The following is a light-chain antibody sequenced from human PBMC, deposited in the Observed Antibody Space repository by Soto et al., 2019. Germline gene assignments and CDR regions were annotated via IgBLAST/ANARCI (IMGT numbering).Light chain of an antibody. V-gene: IGLV1-51*01. CDR2: DNN. Sequence: QSVLTQPPSVSAAPGQRVTISCSGTSSNVGKNYVSWYQQLPGTAPKLLIYDNNKRVSGIPDRISGSKSGTSATLGITGLQTGDEADYYCGTWDSSLNDNWVFGGGTKVTVL. CDR3: GTWDSSLNDNWV. CDR1: SSNVGKNY. J-gene: IGLJ3*02.